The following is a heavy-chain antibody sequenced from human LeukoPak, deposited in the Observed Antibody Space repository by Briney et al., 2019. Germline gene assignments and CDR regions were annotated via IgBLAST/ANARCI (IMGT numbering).Heavy chain of an antibody. J-gene: IGHJ4*02. CDR2: IYSGGTT. V-gene: IGHV3-66*01. CDR1: GFTFSSYA. D-gene: IGHD5-18*01. Sequence: GGSLILSCAASGFTFSSYAMSWVRQAPGKGLEWVSVIYSGGTTYYADSVKGRFTISRDNSKNTLHLQMNSLRAEDTAVYYCARDQYSYAHAAHWGQGTLVTVSS. CDR3: ARDQYSYAHAAH.